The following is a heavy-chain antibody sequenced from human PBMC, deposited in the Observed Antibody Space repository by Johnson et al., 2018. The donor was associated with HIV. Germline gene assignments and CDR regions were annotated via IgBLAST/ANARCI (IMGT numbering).Heavy chain of an antibody. Sequence: EVQLVESGGGLVQPGRSLRLSCAASGFTFDDYAMYWVRQAPGKGLEWVSGISWNSGSIGYADSVKGRFTISRDNSKNTVYLQMNSLRAEDTAVYYCARDGGAKGKGAFDMWGQGTLVTVSS. CDR1: GFTFDDYA. CDR3: ARDGGAKGKGAFDM. V-gene: IGHV3-9*01. CDR2: ISWNSGSI. D-gene: IGHD1-26*01. J-gene: IGHJ3*02.